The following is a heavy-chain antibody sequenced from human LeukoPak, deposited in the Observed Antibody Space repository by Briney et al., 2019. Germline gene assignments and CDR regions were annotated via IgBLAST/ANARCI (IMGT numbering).Heavy chain of an antibody. CDR3: AKGLVAAGGTYYFDY. CDR2: IRYDGSNK. D-gene: IGHD6-13*01. V-gene: IGHV3-30*02. J-gene: IGHJ4*02. Sequence: PGGSLRLSCAASGFTFSSYGMHWVRQAPGKGLEWVAFIRYDGSNKYYADSVKGRFTISRDNSKNTLYLQMSSLRAEDTALYYCAKGLVAAGGTYYFDYWGQGTLVTVSS. CDR1: GFTFSSYG.